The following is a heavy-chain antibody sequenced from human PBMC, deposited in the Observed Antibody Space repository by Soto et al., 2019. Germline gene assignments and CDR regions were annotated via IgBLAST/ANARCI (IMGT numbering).Heavy chain of an antibody. CDR3: ATSGDIVLVPAANHYYYYGMDL. CDR1: GGTFSSYA. J-gene: IGHJ6*02. D-gene: IGHD2-2*01. CDR2: IIPIFGTA. V-gene: IGHV1-69*12. Sequence: QVQLVQSGAEVKKPGSSVKVSCKASGGTFSSYAISWVRQAPGQGLEWMGGIIPIFGTANYEQKYQGRVTITADESTSTAYMELISLRSEDTAVYYCATSGDIVLVPAANHYYYYGMDLWGQGTTVTVSS.